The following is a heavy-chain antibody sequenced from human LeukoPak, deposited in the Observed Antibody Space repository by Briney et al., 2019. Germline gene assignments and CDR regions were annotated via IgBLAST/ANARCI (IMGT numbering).Heavy chain of an antibody. J-gene: IGHJ4*02. D-gene: IGHD3-3*01. CDR2: IYYSGST. V-gene: IGHV4-31*03. CDR1: GGSISSGGYY. Sequence: SETLSLTCTVSGGSISSGGYYWSWIRQHPGKGLEWIGYIYYSGSTYYNPSLKSRVTISVDRSKNQFSLKLSSVTAADTAMYHCARYTFEGYYDISSGYETSVFDYWGQGILVTVSS. CDR3: ARYTFEGYYDISSGYETSVFDY.